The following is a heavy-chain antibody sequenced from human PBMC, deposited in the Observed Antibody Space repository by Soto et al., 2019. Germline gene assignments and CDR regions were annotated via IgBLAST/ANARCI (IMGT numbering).Heavy chain of an antibody. J-gene: IGHJ4*02. CDR2: IVIGSGNT. Sequence: QMQLVQSGPEVKKPGTSVKVSCKASGFTFTSSAMQWVRQARGQRLEWRGWIVIGSGNTNYAQKFQERGTSTRDRATSPADMELSSLSSDDTAVYYCPAPGPGLAAYRYGPAGYWDLGTPVTSAS. CDR1: GFTFTSSA. CDR3: PAPGPGLAAYRYGPAGY. V-gene: IGHV1-58*02. D-gene: IGHD5-18*01.